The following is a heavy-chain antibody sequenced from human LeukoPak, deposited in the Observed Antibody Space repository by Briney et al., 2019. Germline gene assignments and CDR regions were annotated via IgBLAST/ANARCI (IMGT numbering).Heavy chain of an antibody. CDR3: ARDGVAVAGYYYYMDV. D-gene: IGHD6-19*01. J-gene: IGHJ6*03. CDR1: GFTFSRNA. Sequence: GGSLRLSCAASGFTFSRNAMHWVRQAPGKGLEWVASISYDGTSKYYADSVKGRFTISRDNFKKTLYLQMNSLRAEDTAVYYCARDGVAVAGYYYYMDVWGKGTTVTVS. CDR2: ISYDGTSK. V-gene: IGHV3-30*03.